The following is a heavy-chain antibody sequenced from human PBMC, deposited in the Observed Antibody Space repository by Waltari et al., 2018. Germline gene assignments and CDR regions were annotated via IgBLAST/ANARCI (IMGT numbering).Heavy chain of an antibody. J-gene: IGHJ4*02. CDR1: DFFNDYW. V-gene: IGHV3-74*03. Sequence: EVQLVNSGGGLVQPGGSLRLSCAASDFFNDYWLAWVRQAPGKGLVWVSRMKTDGTSITYADSVKGRFTISRDSAKNTYYLQMNSLRAEDTAVYYCTRNPGYWGQGTLVTVSS. CDR3: TRNPGY. CDR2: MKTDGTSI.